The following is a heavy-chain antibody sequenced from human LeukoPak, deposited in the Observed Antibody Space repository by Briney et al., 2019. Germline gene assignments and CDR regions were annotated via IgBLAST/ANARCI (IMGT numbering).Heavy chain of an antibody. CDR2: IYYSGST. V-gene: IGHV4-59*12. CDR3: ARGEDCSSTSCYLGFDI. Sequence: SETLSLTCTVSGGSISSYYWSWIRQPPGKGLEWIGYIYYSGSTNYNPSLKSRVTISVDTSKNQFSLKLSSVTAADTAVYYCARGEDCSSTSCYLGFDIWGQGTMVTVSS. CDR1: GGSISSYY. D-gene: IGHD2-2*01. J-gene: IGHJ3*02.